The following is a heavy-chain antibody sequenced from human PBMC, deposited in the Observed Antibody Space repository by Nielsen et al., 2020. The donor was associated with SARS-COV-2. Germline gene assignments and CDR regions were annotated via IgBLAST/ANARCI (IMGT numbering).Heavy chain of an antibody. Sequence: LSLTCAASGFTFSSYAMHWVRQAPGKGLEWLAMIWHDGSKKYYADSVEGRFTISRDNSNSTLYLQMNSLQPDDTAIYYCARFRGTINSSDYWGQGTLVIVSS. CDR3: ARFRGTINSSDY. CDR2: IWHDGSKK. J-gene: IGHJ4*02. CDR1: GFTFSSYA. D-gene: IGHD1-26*01. V-gene: IGHV3-30*04.